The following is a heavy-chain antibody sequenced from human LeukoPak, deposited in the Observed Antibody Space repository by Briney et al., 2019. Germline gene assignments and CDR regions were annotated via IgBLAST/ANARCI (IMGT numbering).Heavy chain of an antibody. CDR1: GFTVSSNY. D-gene: IGHD2-15*01. Sequence: GGSLRLSCTASGFTVSSNYMSWVRQAPGKGLEWVSLIYSGGRTYHADSVKGRLTISRDNSKNTLYLQMNSLRAEDSAVYYCASKLGSYCSGSNCHNYYYYMDVWGKGTTVTVSS. CDR2: IYSGGRT. CDR3: ASKLGSYCSGSNCHNYYYYMDV. J-gene: IGHJ6*03. V-gene: IGHV3-53*01.